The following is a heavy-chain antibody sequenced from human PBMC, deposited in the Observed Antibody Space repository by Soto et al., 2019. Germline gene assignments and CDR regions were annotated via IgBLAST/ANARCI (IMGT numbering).Heavy chain of an antibody. CDR2: TIPIFGTA. J-gene: IGHJ6*02. CDR1: GGTFSSYA. CDR3: ARDRSIPMIVVVKDYYGMDV. Sequence: GASVKVSCKASGGTFSSYAISWVRQAPGQGLEWMGGTIPIFGTANYAQKFQGRVTITADESTSTAYMELSSLRSEDTAVYYCARDRSIPMIVVVKDYYGMDVWGQGTTAPVSS. V-gene: IGHV1-69*13. D-gene: IGHD3-22*01.